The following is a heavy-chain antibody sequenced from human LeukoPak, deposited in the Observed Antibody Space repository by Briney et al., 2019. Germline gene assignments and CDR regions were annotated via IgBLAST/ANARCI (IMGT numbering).Heavy chain of an antibody. V-gene: IGHV3-7*01. CDR3: ARGREHYYDSSGYYYWDAFDI. J-gene: IGHJ3*02. Sequence: GGSLRLSCAASGFTFSSYWMSWVRQAPGKGLEWVANIKQDGSEKYYVDSVKGRFTISRDNAKNSLYLQMNSLRAKDTAVYYCARGREHYYDSSGYYYWDAFDIWGQGTMVTVSS. CDR1: GFTFSSYW. CDR2: IKQDGSEK. D-gene: IGHD3-22*01.